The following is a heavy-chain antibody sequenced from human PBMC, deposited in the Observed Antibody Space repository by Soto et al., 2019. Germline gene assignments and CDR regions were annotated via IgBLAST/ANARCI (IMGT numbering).Heavy chain of an antibody. CDR2: IIPILGIA. V-gene: IGHV1-69*02. Sequence: QVQLVQSGAEVKKPGSSVKVSCKASGGTFSSYTISWVRQAPGQGLEWMERIIPILGIANYAQKFQGRVTITADKSTSTDYMELSSLRSEDTAVYYCARLTGALHYWGQGTLVTVSS. J-gene: IGHJ4*02. CDR1: GGTFSSYT. CDR3: ARLTGALHY. D-gene: IGHD3-10*01.